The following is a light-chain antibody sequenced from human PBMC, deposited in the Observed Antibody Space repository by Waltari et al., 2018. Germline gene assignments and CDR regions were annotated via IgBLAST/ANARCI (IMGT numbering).Light chain of an antibody. J-gene: IGKJ1*01. V-gene: IGKV1-17*01. CDR1: QGIRND. CDR2: TAS. CDR3: LQHTYPWT. Sequence: DIQMTQSPSSLSASVGDRVTFTCRASQGIRNDLGWYQQKPGKPPKRLIYTASTLQSGVPSRFSGTGSGTEFTLTISSLQPEDFATYYCLQHTYPWTFGQGTKVEIK.